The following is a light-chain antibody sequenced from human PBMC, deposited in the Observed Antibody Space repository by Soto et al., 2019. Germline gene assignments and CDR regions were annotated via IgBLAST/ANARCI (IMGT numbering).Light chain of an antibody. CDR3: SSYTSITALV. V-gene: IGLV2-14*01. CDR2: DVS. J-gene: IGLJ1*01. Sequence: QSVLTQPASVSGSPGQSITISCTGTSSDVGGYNSVSWYQQHPGKVPKIMIYDVSIRPSGVPDRLSGSKSGNTASLTISGLQAEDEADYYCSSYTSITALVFGTGTKLTVL. CDR1: SSDVGGYNS.